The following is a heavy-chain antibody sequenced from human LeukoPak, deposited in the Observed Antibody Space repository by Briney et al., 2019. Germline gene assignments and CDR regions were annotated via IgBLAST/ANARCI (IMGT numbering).Heavy chain of an antibody. J-gene: IGHJ4*02. CDR3: ARVRGGTGSFYFFY. Sequence: ASVKVSCKASGYTFTGYYMHWVRQAPGQGLEWMGWINPNSGGTNYAQKVQGRVTMTTDTSTSTAYMELRSLRSDDTAVYYCARVRGGTGSFYFFYWGQGTLVTVSS. CDR1: GYTFTGYY. V-gene: IGHV1-2*02. D-gene: IGHD1-26*01. CDR2: INPNSGGT.